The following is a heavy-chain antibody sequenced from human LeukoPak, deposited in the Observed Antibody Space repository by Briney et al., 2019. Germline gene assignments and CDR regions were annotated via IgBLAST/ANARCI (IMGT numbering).Heavy chain of an antibody. V-gene: IGHV1-2*02. CDR2: FNPNSGGT. J-gene: IGHJ3*02. CDR1: GYTFTCYY. Sequence: ASVTVSFQASGYTFTCYYMHWVRQAPGQGLEWMGCFNPNSGGTNHAHKFQGRVTITMDTSIRKASVELSRLTSDHTAVHYFVRAGTTVTRGLPSAFDIWGQGTMVTVSS. D-gene: IGHD4-17*01. CDR3: VRAGTTVTRGLPSAFDI.